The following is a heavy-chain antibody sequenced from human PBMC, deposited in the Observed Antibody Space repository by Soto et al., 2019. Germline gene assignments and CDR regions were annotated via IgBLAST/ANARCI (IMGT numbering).Heavy chain of an antibody. D-gene: IGHD3-10*01. CDR3: TKRLRDVSIPGSWFDP. V-gene: IGHV5-51*01. CDR1: EYSFANQW. CDR2: ISPDDSAN. J-gene: IGHJ5*02. Sequence: GESLKISCKGSEYSFANQWIGWVRQMPGKGLEWMGIISPDDSANLYSPSFQGQVTISVDKSISTVYLQWSSLKASDTAIYYCTKRLRDVSIPGSWFDPWGQGTLVTVSS.